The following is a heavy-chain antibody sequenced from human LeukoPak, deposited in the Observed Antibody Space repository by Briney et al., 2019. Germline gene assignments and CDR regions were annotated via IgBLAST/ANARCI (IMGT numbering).Heavy chain of an antibody. V-gene: IGHV3-30-3*01. CDR2: ISYDGNNI. J-gene: IGHJ3*02. CDR1: GFSLRNHA. D-gene: IGHD1-26*01. CDR3: ARQKWELLICAQAFDI. Sequence: GGSLRLSCAASGFSLRNHAMHWVRQAPGKGLEWVAVISYDGNNINYVDSVKGRFTISRDNSKNTLYLQMNSLRAADTAVYYCARQKWELLICAQAFDIWGQGTMVTVSS.